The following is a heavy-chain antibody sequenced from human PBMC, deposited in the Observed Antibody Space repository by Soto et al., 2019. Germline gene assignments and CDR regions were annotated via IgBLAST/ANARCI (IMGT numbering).Heavy chain of an antibody. CDR1: GYTFTSYD. V-gene: IGHV1-8*01. CDR2: MNPNSGNT. Sequence: QVQLVQSGAEVKKPGASVKVSCKASGYTFTSYDINWVRQATGQGLEWMGWMNPNSGNTGYAQKFQGRVTMTRNTYISTAYMELSSLRSEDTAVYYCAREDTIFGVVVDYYYYYGMDVWGQGTTVTVSS. CDR3: AREDTIFGVVVDYYYYYGMDV. D-gene: IGHD3-3*01. J-gene: IGHJ6*02.